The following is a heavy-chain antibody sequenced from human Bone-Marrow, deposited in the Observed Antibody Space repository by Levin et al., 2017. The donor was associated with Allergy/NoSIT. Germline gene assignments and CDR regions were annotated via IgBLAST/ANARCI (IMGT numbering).Heavy chain of an antibody. CDR3: SGGGYPVVQGVIIDYYYYYMDV. Sequence: GGSLRLSCAASGFTFSDYYMSWIRQAPGKGLEWISYISTGGSSMYYADSVKGRFTISRDNGKNSLYLQMNSLRAEDTAVYFCSGGGYPVVQGVIIDYYYYYMDVWGKGTTVTVS. D-gene: IGHD3-10*01. CDR1: GFTFSDYY. J-gene: IGHJ6*03. V-gene: IGHV3-11*01. CDR2: ISTGGSSM.